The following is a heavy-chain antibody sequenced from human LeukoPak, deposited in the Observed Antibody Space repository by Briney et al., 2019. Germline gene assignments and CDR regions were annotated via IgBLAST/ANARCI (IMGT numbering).Heavy chain of an antibody. Sequence: SSETLSLTCTVSGGSISSYYWSWIRQPPGKGLEWIGYIYYSGSTNYNPSLKSRVTISVDTSKNQFSLKLSSVTAADTAVYYCARDFWYFGLWGRGTLVTVSS. CDR3: ARDFWYFGL. V-gene: IGHV4-59*01. CDR1: GGSISSYY. CDR2: IYYSGST. J-gene: IGHJ2*01.